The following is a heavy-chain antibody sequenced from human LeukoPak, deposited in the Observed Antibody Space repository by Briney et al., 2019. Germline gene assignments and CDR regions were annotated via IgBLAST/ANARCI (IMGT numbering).Heavy chain of an antibody. CDR1: GYTLTELS. CDR2: FDPEDGET. Sequence: ASVKVSCKVSGYTLTELSMHWVRQAPGKGLEWMGGFDPEDGETIYAQKFQGRVTMTEDTSTDTAYMELSSLRSEDTAVYYCATEAYYYDSSGYCGFDPWGQGTLVTVSS. D-gene: IGHD3-22*01. V-gene: IGHV1-24*01. J-gene: IGHJ5*02. CDR3: ATEAYYYDSSGYCGFDP.